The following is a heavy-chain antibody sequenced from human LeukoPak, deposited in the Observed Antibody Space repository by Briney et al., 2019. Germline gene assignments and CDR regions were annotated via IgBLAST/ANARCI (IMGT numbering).Heavy chain of an antibody. CDR2: IIPIFGTA. CDR3: ARAPGIFGVVTIYYFDY. V-gene: IGHV1-69*13. Sequence: SVKVSCKASGYTFTGYYMHWVRQAPGQGLEWMGGIIPIFGTANYAQKFQGRVTITADESTSTAYMELSSLRSEDTAVYYCARAPGIFGVVTIYYFDYWGQGTLVTVSS. CDR1: GYTFTGYY. D-gene: IGHD3-3*01. J-gene: IGHJ4*02.